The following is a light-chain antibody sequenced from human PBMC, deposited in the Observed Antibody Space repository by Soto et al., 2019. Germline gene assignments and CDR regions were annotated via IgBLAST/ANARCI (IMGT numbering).Light chain of an antibody. V-gene: IGKV3-20*01. CDR2: GAS. CDR1: QSVSSSY. CDR3: QQYGSSPRT. J-gene: IGKJ1*01. Sequence: EIVWTQSPGTLSLSPGERATLSCRASQSVSSSYLVWYQQKPGQAPRLLIYGASSRATGIPDRFSGSGSGTDFTLTISRLEPEDFTVDYCQQYGSSPRTFGQGTKVEIK.